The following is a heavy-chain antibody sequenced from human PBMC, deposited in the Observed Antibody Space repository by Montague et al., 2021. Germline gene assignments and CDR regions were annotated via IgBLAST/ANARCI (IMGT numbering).Heavy chain of an antibody. D-gene: IGHD3-9*01. J-gene: IGHJ3*02. CDR2: IYPGGSET. CDR3: ARRPLFDLLTGKFHGAFDI. CDR1: GYNFISYW. Sequence: QSGAEVKKPGESLKISCKGSGYNFISYWIGWVRQMPGKGLEWMGTIYPGGSETKYSPSFQGQVIMSVDKSMNTAYLQWNTLKASDTAMYCCARRPLFDLLTGKFHGAFDIWGQGTLVTVSP. V-gene: IGHV5-51*01.